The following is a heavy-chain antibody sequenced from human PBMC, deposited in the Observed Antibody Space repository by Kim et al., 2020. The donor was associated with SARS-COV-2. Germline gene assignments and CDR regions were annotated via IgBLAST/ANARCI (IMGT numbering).Heavy chain of an antibody. V-gene: IGHV4-39*01. CDR2: IYYSGST. CDR3: ARHRNQPKSNRYSSGWYGRGYYYTGMDV. CDR1: GGSISSSSYY. J-gene: IGHJ6*02. Sequence: SETLSLTCTVSGGSISSSSYYWGWIRQPPRKGLEWIGSIYYSGSTYYNLSLKSRVTISVDTSKNQFSLKPSTVTAADTAVYYCARHRNQPKSNRYSSGWYGRGYYYTGMDVWGQGTTVTVSS. D-gene: IGHD6-19*01.